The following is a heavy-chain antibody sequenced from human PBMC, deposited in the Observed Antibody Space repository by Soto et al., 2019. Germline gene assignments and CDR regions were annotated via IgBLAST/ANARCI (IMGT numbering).Heavy chain of an antibody. V-gene: IGHV3-7*01. CDR1: GYSISTYW. J-gene: IGHJ4*02. Sequence: PGGSLRLSCAASGYSISTYWMSWVRQAPGKGLEWVANVKQDGSEEYYVDSVKGRFTISRDNAKNSLYLQMNSLRAEDTAVYYCAALDTVMVKIAGYRGQRSLVTVYS. D-gene: IGHD5-18*01. CDR2: VKQDGSEE. CDR3: AALDTVMVKIAGY.